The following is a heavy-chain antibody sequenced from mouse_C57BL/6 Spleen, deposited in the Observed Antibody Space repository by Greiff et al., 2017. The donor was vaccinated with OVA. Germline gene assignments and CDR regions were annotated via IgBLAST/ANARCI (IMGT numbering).Heavy chain of an antibody. CDR1: GYAFSSSW. Sequence: VQLQQSGPELVKPGASVKISCKASGYAFSSSWMNWVKQRPGKGLEWIGRIYPGDGDTNYNGKFKGKATLTADKSSSTAYMQLSSLTSEDSAVYFCASPYYGRGGFAYWGQGTLVTVSA. CDR2: IYPGDGDT. CDR3: ASPYYGRGGFAY. J-gene: IGHJ3*01. D-gene: IGHD1-1*01. V-gene: IGHV1-82*01.